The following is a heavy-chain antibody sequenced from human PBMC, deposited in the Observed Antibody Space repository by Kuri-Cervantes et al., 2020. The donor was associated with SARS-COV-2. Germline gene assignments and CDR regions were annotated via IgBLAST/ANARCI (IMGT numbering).Heavy chain of an antibody. D-gene: IGHD3-3*01. V-gene: IGHV1-8*01. J-gene: IGHJ3*02. CDR3: ARAPYYDFWSGTSTDAFDI. Sequence: ASVKVSCKASGYTFTSYDINWVRQATGQGLEWMGWMNPNSGNTGYAQKFQGRVTMTRNTSISTAYMELSSLRSEDTAVYYCARAPYYDFWSGTSTDAFDIWGQGTMVTVSS. CDR1: GYTFTSYD. CDR2: MNPNSGNT.